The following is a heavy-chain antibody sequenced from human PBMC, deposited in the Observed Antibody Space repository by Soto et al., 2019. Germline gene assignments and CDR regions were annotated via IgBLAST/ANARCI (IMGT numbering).Heavy chain of an antibody. CDR1: GGSISSGGYY. CDR2: IYYSGST. V-gene: IGHV4-31*03. D-gene: IGHD4-17*01. CDR3: ARGTGGDYVYDYYYYYGMDV. J-gene: IGHJ6*02. Sequence: PSETLSLTCTASGGSISSGGYYWSWIRQHPGKGLEWIGYIYYSGSTYYNPSLKSRVTISVDTSKNQFSLKLSSVTAAATAVYYCARGTGGDYVYDYYYYYGMDVWGQGTTVTVSS.